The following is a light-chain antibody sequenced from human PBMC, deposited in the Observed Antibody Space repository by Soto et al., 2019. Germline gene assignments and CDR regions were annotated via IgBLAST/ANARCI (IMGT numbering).Light chain of an antibody. CDR2: TNN. J-gene: IGLJ3*02. Sequence: QAVVTQPPSASGTPGQRVTISCSGSSSNIGSNYVFWYQQLPGTAPKLLIYTNNQRPSGVPDRFFGSKSGTSASLAISGLRSEDEADYYCAVWDDSLSGRVFGGGTKLTVL. V-gene: IGLV1-47*01. CDR1: SSNIGSNY. CDR3: AVWDDSLSGRV.